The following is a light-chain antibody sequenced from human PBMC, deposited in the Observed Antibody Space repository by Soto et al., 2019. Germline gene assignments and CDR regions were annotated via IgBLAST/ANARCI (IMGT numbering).Light chain of an antibody. V-gene: IGKV3-15*01. CDR1: QSVSSN. CDR3: QQYNSYWT. CDR2: GAF. Sequence: EIVRTQSPATLSVSPGERATLSCRASQSVSSNLAWYQQKPGQAPRLLIYGAFTRATGIPARFSGSGSGTQFTLTISPLQPDDFATYYCQQYNSYWTFGQGTKVDIK. J-gene: IGKJ1*01.